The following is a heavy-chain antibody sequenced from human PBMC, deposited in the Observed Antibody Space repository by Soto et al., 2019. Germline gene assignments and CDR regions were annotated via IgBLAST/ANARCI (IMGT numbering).Heavy chain of an antibody. CDR3: AREFWSGSYTSNYGMDV. CDR1: GFTFSSYG. J-gene: IGHJ6*02. V-gene: IGHV3-21*05. CDR2: ISSTSLYT. D-gene: IGHD3-3*01. Sequence: PGGSLRLSCAASGFTFSSYGMHWVRQAPGKGLEWVSYISSTSLYTNHADSVKGRFTISRDNAKHSLYLQMNSLRAEDTAVYYCAREFWSGSYTSNYGMDVWGQGTTVTVSS.